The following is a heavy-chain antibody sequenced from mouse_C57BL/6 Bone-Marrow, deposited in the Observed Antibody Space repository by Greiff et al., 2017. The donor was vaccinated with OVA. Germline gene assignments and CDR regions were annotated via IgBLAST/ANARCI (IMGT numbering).Heavy chain of an antibody. J-gene: IGHJ3*01. CDR1: GYTFTSYW. V-gene: IGHV1-72*01. Sequence: VQLQQPGAELVKPGASVKLSCKASGYTFTSYWMHWVKQRPGRGLEWIGWIDPNSGGTKYNEKFKSKATLTVDKPSSTAYMQLSSLTSEDSAVYYCDKSPRPWFAYWGQGTLVTVSA. CDR3: DKSPRPWFAY. CDR2: IDPNSGGT.